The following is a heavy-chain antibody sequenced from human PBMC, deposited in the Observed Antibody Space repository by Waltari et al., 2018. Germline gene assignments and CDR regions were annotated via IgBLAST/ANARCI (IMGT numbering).Heavy chain of an antibody. D-gene: IGHD2-15*01. Sequence: GKGLEWVSAISGSGGSTYYADSVKGRFTISRDNSKNTLYLQMNSLRAEDTAVYYCAKAAVVVVAATGWYYFDYWGQGTLVTVSS. J-gene: IGHJ4*02. V-gene: IGHV3-23*01. CDR3: AKAAVVVVAATGWYYFDY. CDR2: ISGSGGST.